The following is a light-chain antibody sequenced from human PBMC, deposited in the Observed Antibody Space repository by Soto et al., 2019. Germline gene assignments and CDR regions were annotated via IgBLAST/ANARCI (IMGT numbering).Light chain of an antibody. V-gene: IGKV3-11*01. J-gene: IGKJ4*01. CDR2: DAS. CDR3: QQRSRWPLT. Sequence: IVLTQSPATLSLSPGERATLSCRASQSVSNSLAWYQQKPGQAPRLLIYDASSMATDIPARFSGSGSGTDFTLTISSLEPEDFAVYYCQQRSRWPLTFGGGTKVDIK. CDR1: QSVSNS.